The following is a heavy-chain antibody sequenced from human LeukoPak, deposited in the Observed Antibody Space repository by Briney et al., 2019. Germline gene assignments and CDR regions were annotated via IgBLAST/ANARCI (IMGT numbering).Heavy chain of an antibody. D-gene: IGHD2-21*01. J-gene: IGHJ4*02. Sequence: ASVKVSCKASGYTFTSYDINWVRQATGQGLEWMGWINPRSGGTNFAQKFQGRVTMTRDTSISAAYMELSRLRSDDTAVYYCARHVSSSGEDSWGQGTLVTVSS. CDR1: GYTFTSYD. CDR3: ARHVSSSGEDS. CDR2: INPRSGGT. V-gene: IGHV1-2*02.